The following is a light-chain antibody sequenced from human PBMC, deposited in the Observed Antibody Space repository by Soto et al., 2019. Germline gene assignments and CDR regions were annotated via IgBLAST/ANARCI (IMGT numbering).Light chain of an antibody. J-gene: IGLJ1*01. Sequence: QSVLTQPRSVSGSPGRSVTISCTGTSSDFGGYNYVSWYQQHPGKAPKLMIYDVSKRPSGVPDRFSGSKSGNTASLTISGLQAEDEADYYCYSYAGSYTFYVFGTGTKVTVL. V-gene: IGLV2-11*01. CDR2: DVS. CDR3: YSYAGSYTFYV. CDR1: SSDFGGYNY.